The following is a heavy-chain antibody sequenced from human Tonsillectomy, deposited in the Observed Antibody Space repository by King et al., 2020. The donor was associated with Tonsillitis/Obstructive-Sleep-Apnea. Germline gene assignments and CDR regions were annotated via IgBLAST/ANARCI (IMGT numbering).Heavy chain of an antibody. D-gene: IGHD3-9*01. CDR2: IFYSGRT. V-gene: IGHV4-59*08. Sequence: VQLQESGPGLVKPSETLSLTCTVSGGSISSYYWNWIRQPPGKGLEWIGYIFYSGRTNYNPSLKSRVTISVDTSKNQFSLKLSSVTAADTAVYYCARRVAHDILTGPADWYSDLWGRGTLVTVSS. CDR1: GGSISSYY. J-gene: IGHJ2*01. CDR3: ARRVAHDILTGPADWYSDL.